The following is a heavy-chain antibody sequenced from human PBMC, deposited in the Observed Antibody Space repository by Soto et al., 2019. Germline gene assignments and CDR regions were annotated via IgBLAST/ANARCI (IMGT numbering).Heavy chain of an antibody. J-gene: IGHJ4*02. CDR1: GFTFASHP. CDR3: VKLNWNANNGY. V-gene: IGHV3-23*01. Sequence: EVQLLESGGGLVQPGGSLRLSCAASGFTFASHPLSWVRQAPGKGLEWVSAISGESATIDYADSVKGRFTISRDYSDNTVYLQMNSLRADDTAVYHCVKLNWNANNGYWGQGTLVTVSS. D-gene: IGHD1-20*01. CDR2: ISGESATI.